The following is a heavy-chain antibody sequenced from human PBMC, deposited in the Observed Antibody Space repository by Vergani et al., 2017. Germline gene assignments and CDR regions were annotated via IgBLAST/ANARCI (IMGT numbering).Heavy chain of an antibody. J-gene: IGHJ4*02. D-gene: IGHD3-3*01. CDR2: INPSGGST. CDR1: GYTFTSYY. Sequence: QVQLVQSGAEVKKPGASVKDSCKASGYTFTSYYMHWVRQAPVQGLEWMGIINPSGGSTSYAQKFQGRVTMTRDTSTSTVYMELSSLRSEDTAVYYCARDGTYYDFWRGYCHFASWGQGTLVTVSS. CDR3: ARDGTYYDFWRGYCHFAS. V-gene: IGHV1-46*01.